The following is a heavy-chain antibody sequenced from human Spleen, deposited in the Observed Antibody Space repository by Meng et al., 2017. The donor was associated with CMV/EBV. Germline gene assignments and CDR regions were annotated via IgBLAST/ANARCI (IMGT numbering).Heavy chain of an antibody. Sequence: SVKVSCKASGGTSSTYAISWVRQAPGQGLEWMGGIIPIFGTVNYAQRFQGRVSITADESTSTAYMELSRLRSDDTAVYYCARDTLTGDLDYWGQGTLVTVSS. CDR2: IIPIFGTV. D-gene: IGHD7-27*01. CDR3: ARDTLTGDLDY. V-gene: IGHV1-69*13. J-gene: IGHJ4*02. CDR1: GGTSSTYA.